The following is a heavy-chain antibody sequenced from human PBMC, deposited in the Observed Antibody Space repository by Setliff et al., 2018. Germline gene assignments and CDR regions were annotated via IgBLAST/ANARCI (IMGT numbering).Heavy chain of an antibody. V-gene: IGHV4-39*07. CDR1: GGSISSSSYY. D-gene: IGHD6-13*01. CDR2: IYYSGST. Sequence: KPSETLSLTCTVSGGSISSSSYYWGWIRQPPGKGLEWIGSIYYSGSTYYNPSLKSRVTISVDTSKNQFSLKLSSVTAADTAVYYCARDVRVASSSWFKSAFDIWGQGTMVTVSS. CDR3: ARDVRVASSSWFKSAFDI. J-gene: IGHJ3*02.